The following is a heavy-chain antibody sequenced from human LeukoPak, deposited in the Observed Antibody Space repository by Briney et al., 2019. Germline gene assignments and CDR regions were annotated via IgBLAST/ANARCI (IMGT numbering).Heavy chain of an antibody. J-gene: IGHJ3*02. V-gene: IGHV3-74*01. CDR2: INSDGSST. Sequence: GGSLRLSCAASGFTFSSYWMHWVRQAPGKGLVWVSRINSDGSSTSYADSVKGRFTISRDNAKNTLYLQMNSLRAEDTAVYYCARSYYDSSGYYSDAFDIWGQGTMVTVSS. D-gene: IGHD3-22*01. CDR3: ARSYYDSSGYYSDAFDI. CDR1: GFTFSSYW.